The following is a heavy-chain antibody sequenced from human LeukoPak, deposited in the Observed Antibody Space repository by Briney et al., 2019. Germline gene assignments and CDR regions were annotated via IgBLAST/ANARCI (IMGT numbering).Heavy chain of an antibody. D-gene: IGHD1-26*01. J-gene: IGHJ4*02. V-gene: IGHV3-23*01. CDR1: GFTFSSYG. CDR2: ISGSGGST. CDR3: AKARGATSFDY. Sequence: GGTLRLSCAASGFTFSSYGMSWVRQAPGRGLEWVSAISGSGGSTYYADSVKGRFTISRDNSKNTLYLQMNSLRAEDTAVYYCAKARGATSFDYWGQGSLVTVSS.